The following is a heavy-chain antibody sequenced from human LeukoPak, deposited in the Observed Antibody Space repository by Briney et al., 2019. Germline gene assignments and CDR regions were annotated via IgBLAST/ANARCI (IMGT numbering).Heavy chain of an antibody. V-gene: IGHV3-7*01. CDR2: IKQDGSEK. CDR1: GFTFSSSY. Sequence: GGSLRLSCAVSGFTFSSSYMNWVRQAPGRGLEWVANIKQDGSEKYYVDSVKGRFTISRDNAQNSLYLQMNSLRAEDTAVYYCARGPHWDPHFDYWGQGTLVTVSS. CDR3: ARGPHWDPHFDY. J-gene: IGHJ4*02. D-gene: IGHD7-27*01.